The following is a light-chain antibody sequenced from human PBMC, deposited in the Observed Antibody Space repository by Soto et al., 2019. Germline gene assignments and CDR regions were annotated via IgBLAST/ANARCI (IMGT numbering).Light chain of an antibody. J-gene: IGLJ1*01. V-gene: IGLV1-40*01. Sequence: QSVLTQPPSVSGAPGQTVTISCAGSSSNIGPGFDVHWYQQVSGAAPKLLICGNSNRPSGVPDRFSGSRSGTSASLAITGLQPGDEADYFFQAYGSSLRGCGFGIGTKVTVL. CDR1: SSNIGPGFD. CDR2: GNS. CDR3: QAYGSSLRGCG.